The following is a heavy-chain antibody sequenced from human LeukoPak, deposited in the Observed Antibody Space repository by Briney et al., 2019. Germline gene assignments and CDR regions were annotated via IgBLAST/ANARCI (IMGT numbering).Heavy chain of an antibody. V-gene: IGHV3-21*01. CDR3: ARGSMVRGVIAKIDY. J-gene: IGHJ4*02. CDR1: GFTFSSYS. CDR2: ISSSSSYI. Sequence: GGSLRLSCAASGFTFSSYSMSWVRQAPGKGLEWVSSISSSSSYIYYADSVKGRFTISRDNAKNSLYLQMNSLRAEDTAVYYCARGSMVRGVIAKIDYWGQGTLVTVSS. D-gene: IGHD3-10*01.